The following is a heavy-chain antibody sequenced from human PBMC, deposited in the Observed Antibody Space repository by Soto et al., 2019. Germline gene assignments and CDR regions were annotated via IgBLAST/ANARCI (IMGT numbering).Heavy chain of an antibody. J-gene: IGHJ3*02. D-gene: IGHD2-15*01. CDR3: AEDLGYCSGGSCYSGDDAFDI. Sequence: SLRLSCAASGFTFSSYAMSWVRQAPGKGLEWVSAISGSGGSTYYADSVKGRFTISRDNSKNTLYLQMNSLRAEDTAVYYCAEDLGYCSGGSCYSGDDAFDIWGQGTMVTV. V-gene: IGHV3-23*01. CDR1: GFTFSSYA. CDR2: ISGSGGST.